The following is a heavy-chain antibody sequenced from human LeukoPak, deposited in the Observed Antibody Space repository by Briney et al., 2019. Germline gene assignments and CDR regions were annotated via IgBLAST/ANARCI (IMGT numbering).Heavy chain of an antibody. CDR2: VSYEGSKV. Sequence: GGSLRLSCEASGFNFNKYGIHWVRQAPGKGLEWVAIVSYEGSKVYYGDSVRGRFTVSRDNSKNTPHLDMNNLRAEDTAVYYCAKDSRQLSGTLFFYYYGLDVWGQGTTVTVSS. J-gene: IGHJ6*02. D-gene: IGHD3-10*01. CDR3: AKDSRQLSGTLFFYYYGLDV. CDR1: GFNFNKYG. V-gene: IGHV3-30*18.